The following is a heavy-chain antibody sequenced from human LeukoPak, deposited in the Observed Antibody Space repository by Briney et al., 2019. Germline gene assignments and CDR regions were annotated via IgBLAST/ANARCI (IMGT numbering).Heavy chain of an antibody. Sequence: SETLSLTCTVSGGSISSYYWSWIRQPPGKGLEWIGYIYYSGSTNYNPSLKSRVTISVDTSKNQFSLKLSSVTAADTAVYYCAATLNDFWSAHYFDYWGQGTLVTVSS. CDR2: IYYSGST. CDR3: AATLNDFWSAHYFDY. V-gene: IGHV4-59*01. CDR1: GGSISSYY. J-gene: IGHJ4*02. D-gene: IGHD3-3*01.